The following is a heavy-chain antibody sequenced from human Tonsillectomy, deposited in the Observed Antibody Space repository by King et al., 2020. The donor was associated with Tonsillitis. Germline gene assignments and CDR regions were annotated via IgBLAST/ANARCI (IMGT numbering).Heavy chain of an antibody. V-gene: IGHV4-59*01. D-gene: IGHD3-10*01. CDR3: AREVYGSGSAGRFDP. J-gene: IGHJ5*02. CDR2: IYYIGST. Sequence: QLQESGPGLVKPSETLSLTCTVSGVSISSYYWGWIRQPPGKGLEWIGYIYYIGSTNYTPSRKSRVTISADTSKNQLSLKLSSVTAADTAVYYCAREVYGSGSAGRFDPWGQGTLVTVSS. CDR1: GVSISSYY.